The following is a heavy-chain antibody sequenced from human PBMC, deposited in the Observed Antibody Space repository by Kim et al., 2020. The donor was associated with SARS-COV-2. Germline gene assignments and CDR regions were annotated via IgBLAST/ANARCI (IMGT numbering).Heavy chain of an antibody. CDR3: ATLHGDYRGMYV. D-gene: IGHD4-17*01. V-gene: IGHV3-15*01. Sequence: GGSLRLSCAASGFIFSKVWMSWVRQAPGKGLEWIGRIKGKTDGGTIDYATPVKGRFILSRDDSKNTLHLQMNSLRTEDTAMYYCATLHGDYRGMYVWGQGTTVTVSS. CDR2: IKGKTDGGTI. J-gene: IGHJ6*02. CDR1: GFIFSKVW.